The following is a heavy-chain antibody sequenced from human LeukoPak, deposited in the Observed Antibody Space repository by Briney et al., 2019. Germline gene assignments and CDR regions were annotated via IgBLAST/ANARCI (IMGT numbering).Heavy chain of an antibody. CDR2: INSDGSST. V-gene: IGHV3-74*01. Sequence: GGSLRLSCAASGFTFSSYSMNWVRQAPGKGLVWVPRINSDGSSTSYADSVKGRFTISRDNAKNTLYLQMNSLRAEDTAVYYCARDDRRSLDAFDIWGQGTMVTVSS. CDR3: ARDDRRSLDAFDI. CDR1: GFTFSSYS. D-gene: IGHD1-26*01. J-gene: IGHJ3*02.